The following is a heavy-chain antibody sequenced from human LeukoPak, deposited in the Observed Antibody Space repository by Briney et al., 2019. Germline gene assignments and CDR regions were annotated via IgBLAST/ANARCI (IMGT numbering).Heavy chain of an antibody. V-gene: IGHV3-30-3*01. CDR2: MSYDGSNK. D-gene: IGHD1-26*01. J-gene: IGHJ4*02. CDR1: GFILSSYA. CDR3: ARDARWEGGSDFDY. Sequence: GGSLRLSCVASGFILSSYAMHWVREAPGKGREWVALMSYDGSNKYYADSVKGRFTISRDNSKKTLYMQMNSLRAEDTAVYYCARDARWEGGSDFDYWGQGTLVTVSS.